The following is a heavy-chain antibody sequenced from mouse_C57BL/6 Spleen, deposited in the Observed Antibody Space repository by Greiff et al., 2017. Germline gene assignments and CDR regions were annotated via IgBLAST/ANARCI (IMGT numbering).Heavy chain of an antibody. CDR2: IDPSDSYT. CDR1: GYTFTSYW. D-gene: IGHD3-3*01. CDR3: ARCHGTNWYFDV. J-gene: IGHJ1*03. V-gene: IGHV1-69*01. Sequence: VQLQQSGAELVMPGASVKLSCKASGYTFTSYWMHWVKQRPGQGLEWIGEIDPSDSYTNYNQQFKGKSTLTVDKSSSTPSMQLSSLTSEDSAVYYCARCHGTNWYFDVWGTGTTVTVSS.